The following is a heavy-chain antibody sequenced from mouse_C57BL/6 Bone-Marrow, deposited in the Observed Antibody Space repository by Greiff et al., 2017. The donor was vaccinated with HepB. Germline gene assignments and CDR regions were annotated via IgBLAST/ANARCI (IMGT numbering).Heavy chain of an antibody. D-gene: IGHD3-3*01. CDR2: IWGVGST. CDR1: GFSLTSYG. Sequence: QVQLKESGPGLVAPSQSLSITCTVSGFSLTSYGVDWVRQSPGKGLEWLGVIWGVGSTNYNSALKSRLSIRKDNSKSQVFLKMNSLQTDDTAMYYGASDRDRGGMDYWGQGTSVTVSS. CDR3: ASDRDRGGMDY. V-gene: IGHV2-6*01. J-gene: IGHJ4*01.